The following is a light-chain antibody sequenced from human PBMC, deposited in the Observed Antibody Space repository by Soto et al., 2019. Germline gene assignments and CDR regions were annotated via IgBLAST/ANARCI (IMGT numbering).Light chain of an antibody. CDR1: NSNSGSNY. J-gene: IGLJ3*02. CDR3: SAWHNSLDAHV. CDR2: SNI. Sequence: QSVLTQPPSASGTPGQRVTISCSGSNSNSGSNYVYWYQQFPGTAPKLLIYSNIQRPSWVPARFSGSKSGATADLAISGRRSEDDEDDYCSAWHNSLDAHVFGGGTKVTVL. V-gene: IGLV1-47*02.